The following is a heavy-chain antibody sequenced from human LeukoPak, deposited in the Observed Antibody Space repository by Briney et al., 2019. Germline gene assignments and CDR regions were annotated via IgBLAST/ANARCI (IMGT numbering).Heavy chain of an antibody. J-gene: IGHJ4*02. CDR1: GYTSTTYG. D-gene: IGHD4-17*01. CDR2: IITKNGNT. Sequence: GASVKVSCKASGYTSTTYGISWVRQAPGQGLEYMGWIITKNGNTNYAQKLQGRVTMTTDTSTSTAYMELRSLSSDDTAVYYCARALGDYGDYDFWGQGTLVTVSS. CDR3: ARALGDYGDYDF. V-gene: IGHV1-18*01.